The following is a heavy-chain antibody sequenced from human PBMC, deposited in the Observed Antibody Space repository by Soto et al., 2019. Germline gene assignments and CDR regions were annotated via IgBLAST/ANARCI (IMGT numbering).Heavy chain of an antibody. V-gene: IGHV1-69*04. CDR1: GGTFSSYT. CDR3: ARDGSGYDPFFDY. CDR2: IIPILGIA. Sequence: QVQLVXSGAEVKKPGSSVKVSCKASGGTFSSYTISWERQAPGQGLEWMGRIIPILGIANYAQKFQGRVTITADKSTSTAYMELSSLRSEDTAVYYCARDGSGYDPFFDYWGQGTLVTVSS. J-gene: IGHJ4*02. D-gene: IGHD5-12*01.